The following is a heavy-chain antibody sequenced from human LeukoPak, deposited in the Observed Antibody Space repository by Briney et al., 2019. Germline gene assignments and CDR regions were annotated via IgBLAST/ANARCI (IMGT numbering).Heavy chain of an antibody. CDR2: INHSGST. CDR3: ARHGNSHLWFGRKPNWFDP. Sequence: SETLSLTCAVYGGSFSGYYWSWIRQPPGKGLEWIGEINHSGSTNYNPSLKSRVTTSVDTSKNQFSLKLSSVTAADTAVYYCARHGNSHLWFGRKPNWFDPWGQGTLVTVSS. J-gene: IGHJ5*02. V-gene: IGHV4-34*01. CDR1: GGSFSGYY. D-gene: IGHD3-10*01.